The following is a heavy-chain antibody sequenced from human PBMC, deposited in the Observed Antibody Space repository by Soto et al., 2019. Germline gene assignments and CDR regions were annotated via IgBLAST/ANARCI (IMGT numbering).Heavy chain of an antibody. CDR1: GFSLSTSGVS. V-gene: IGHV2-5*02. J-gene: IGHJ4*01. CDR2: IYWDDEK. Sequence: QITLKESGPPLVKPTQTLTLTCTFSGFSLSTSGVSVGWIRQPPGKALEWIALIYWDDEKRYSPSLMSRLTNARDTSKNLVVRSMTNMDPLDTATYYCAHRRAQQLLARSYYFDFWGQGPQVTLSS. D-gene: IGHD6-13*01. CDR3: AHRRAQQLLARSYYFDF.